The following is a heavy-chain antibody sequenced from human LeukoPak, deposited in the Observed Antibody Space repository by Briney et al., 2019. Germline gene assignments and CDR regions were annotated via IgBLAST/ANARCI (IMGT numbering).Heavy chain of an antibody. J-gene: IGHJ4*02. D-gene: IGHD6-6*01. CDR3: VRELAT. Sequence: GGSLRLSCSASGFTFNIYSLNWVRQAPGKGLEWVSSITSTSTYIYYADSAKGRFTISRDNAQNSLYLQMNSLRAEDTAVYYCVRELATWGQGTLVTVSS. V-gene: IGHV3-21*01. CDR1: GFTFNIYS. CDR2: ITSTSTYI.